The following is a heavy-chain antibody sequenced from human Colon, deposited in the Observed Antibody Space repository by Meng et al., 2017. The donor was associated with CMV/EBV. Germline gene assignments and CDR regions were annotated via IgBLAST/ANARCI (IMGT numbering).Heavy chain of an antibody. J-gene: IGHJ4*01. Sequence: SLILSCVGSVFTFSSYALSWVRQAPGKGLEWVSTVSGSSITTYYADSVKGRFTISRDNYNDILSLEMNSLRAEDTALYYCVKDHKDWGHGTLVTVSS. CDR3: VKDHKD. CDR2: VSGSSITT. V-gene: IGHV3-23*01. CDR1: VFTFSSYA.